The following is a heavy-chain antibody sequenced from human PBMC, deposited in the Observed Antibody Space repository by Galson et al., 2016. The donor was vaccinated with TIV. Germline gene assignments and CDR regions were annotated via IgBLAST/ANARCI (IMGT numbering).Heavy chain of an antibody. D-gene: IGHD3-10*01. J-gene: IGHJ3*02. V-gene: IGHV3-7*01. CDR3: TRQLLSESSVGFDI. Sequence: VRQAPGKGLEWVANIKRDDSEKYYVDSVKGRFTISRDNAKNSLYLQMNSLTAEDTAVYYCTRQLLSESSVGFDIWGQGTLVTVSS. CDR2: IKRDDSEK.